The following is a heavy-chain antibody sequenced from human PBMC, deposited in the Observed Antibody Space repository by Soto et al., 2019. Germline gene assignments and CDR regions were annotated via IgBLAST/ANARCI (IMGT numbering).Heavy chain of an antibody. CDR2: IGTAGDT. Sequence: GESLKISCAASGFTFSSYDMHWVRQATGKGLEWVSAIGTAGDTYYPGSVKGRFTISRENAKNSLYLQMNSLRAEDTAVYYCAREYSYGTPYYYGMDVWGQGTTVTVSS. D-gene: IGHD5-18*01. CDR3: AREYSYGTPYYYGMDV. V-gene: IGHV3-13*01. J-gene: IGHJ6*02. CDR1: GFTFSSYD.